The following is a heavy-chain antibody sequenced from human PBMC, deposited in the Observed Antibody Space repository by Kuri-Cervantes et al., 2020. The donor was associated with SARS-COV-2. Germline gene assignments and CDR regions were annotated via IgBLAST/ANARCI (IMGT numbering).Heavy chain of an antibody. Sequence: SYYIYYVDSLRGRFTISRDNVKNSLFLQMTSLRAEDTAVYYCAREGGGYCSSSSCFSLDHWGQGALVTVSS. D-gene: IGHD2-2*01. J-gene: IGHJ4*02. CDR3: AREGGGYCSSSSCFSLDH. V-gene: IGHV3-21*01. CDR2: SYYI.